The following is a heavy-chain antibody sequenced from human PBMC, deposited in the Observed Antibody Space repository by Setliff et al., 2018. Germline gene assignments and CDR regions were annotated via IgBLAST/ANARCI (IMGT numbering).Heavy chain of an antibody. CDR3: ARMSGFLYMDV. CDR1: GASLSSGTYY. V-gene: IGHV4-39*01. CDR2: IYYRGDT. D-gene: IGHD3-3*01. Sequence: TSETLSLTCTVSGASLSSGTYYWGWIRQPPGKGLEWIGRIYYRGDTYYNASLKGRLTISVDTAQNQFSLRLTSVTAADTAVYYCARMSGFLYMDVWGKGTPVTVS. J-gene: IGHJ6*03.